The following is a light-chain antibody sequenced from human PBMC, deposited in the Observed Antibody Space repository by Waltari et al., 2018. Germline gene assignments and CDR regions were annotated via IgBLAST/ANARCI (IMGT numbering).Light chain of an antibody. Sequence: YELTQPPSVSVSPGQTARITCSGHELPRKYAYWFQQKSGQAPRLVIYEDTKRPAGIPEGFAGSSSGTVATLTITGAQVDDEADYYCYSSDSTGLRVFGGGTTVVVL. CDR1: ELPRKY. J-gene: IGLJ1*01. CDR2: EDT. V-gene: IGLV3-10*01. CDR3: YSSDSTGLRV.